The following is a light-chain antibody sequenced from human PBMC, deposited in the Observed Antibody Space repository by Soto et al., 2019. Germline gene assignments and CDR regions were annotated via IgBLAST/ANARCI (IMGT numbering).Light chain of an antibody. Sequence: QSVLTQPASVSGSPGQSITISCTGTSSDVGAYNYVSWYQQHPGKAPKFLIYEVTKRPSGVSDRFSGSKSGNTASLTISGLQSADEADYYCTSYTSSSTYVFGTGTTLTVL. CDR2: EVT. V-gene: IGLV2-14*01. CDR1: SSDVGAYNY. J-gene: IGLJ1*01. CDR3: TSYTSSSTYV.